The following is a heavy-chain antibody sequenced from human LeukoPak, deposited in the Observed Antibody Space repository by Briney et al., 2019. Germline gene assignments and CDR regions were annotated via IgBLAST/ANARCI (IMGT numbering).Heavy chain of an antibody. V-gene: IGHV3-33*06. CDR3: AKDGYYDFWSGYGYYYYYMDV. Sequence: GGSLRLSCGASGFTFSSYGMHWVRQAPGKGLEWVAVIWYDGSNKYYADSVKGRFTISRDNSKNTLYLQMNSLRAEDTAVYYCAKDGYYDFWSGYGYYYYYMDVWGKGTTVTVSS. CDR1: GFTFSSYG. J-gene: IGHJ6*03. CDR2: IWYDGSNK. D-gene: IGHD3-3*01.